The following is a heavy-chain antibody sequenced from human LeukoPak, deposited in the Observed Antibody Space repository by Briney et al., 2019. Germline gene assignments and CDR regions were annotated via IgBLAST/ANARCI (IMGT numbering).Heavy chain of an antibody. J-gene: IGHJ4*02. CDR2: INHSGST. CDR1: GGAFSGYY. CDR3: ARGRYSNYFDY. D-gene: IGHD4-11*01. Sequence: PSETLSLTCAVYGGAFSGYYWSWIRQPPGKGLKWIGEINHSGSTNYNPSLKSRVTISVGTSKKQFSLKLNSGTAADTAVYYCARGRYSNYFDYWGQGTLVTDSS. V-gene: IGHV4-34*01.